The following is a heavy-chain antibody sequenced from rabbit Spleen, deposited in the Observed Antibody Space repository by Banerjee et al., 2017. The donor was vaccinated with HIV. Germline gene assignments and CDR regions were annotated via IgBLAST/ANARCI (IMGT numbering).Heavy chain of an antibody. Sequence: QSLEESGGDLVKPGASLTLTCTASGLDFSSSYYMCWVRQAPGKGLEWIACIDSGSSGFTYFASWAIGRFTISKTSSTTVTLQMTSLTAADTATYFCARGGNTYGSGYALWGQGTLVTVS. D-gene: IGHD6-1*01. CDR2: IDSGSSGFT. CDR1: GLDFSSSYY. V-gene: IGHV1S40*01. J-gene: IGHJ4*01. CDR3: ARGGNTYGSGYAL.